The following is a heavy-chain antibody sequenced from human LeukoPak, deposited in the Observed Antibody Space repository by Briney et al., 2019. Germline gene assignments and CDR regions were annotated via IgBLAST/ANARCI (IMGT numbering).Heavy chain of an antibody. D-gene: IGHD1-26*01. CDR3: AKENLGEVGTYFDY. Sequence: GGSLRLSCAASGFTFDDYAMHWVRQAPGKGLEWVSGISWNSGSIGYADSVKGRFTISRDNAKNSLYLQINSLRAEDTALYYSAKENLGEVGTYFDYWGQGTLVTVSS. J-gene: IGHJ4*02. V-gene: IGHV3-9*01. CDR1: GFTFDDYA. CDR2: ISWNSGSI.